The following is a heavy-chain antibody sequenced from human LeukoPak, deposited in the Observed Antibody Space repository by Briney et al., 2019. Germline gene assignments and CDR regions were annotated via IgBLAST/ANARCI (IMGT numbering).Heavy chain of an antibody. Sequence: GGSLRLSCAASGFSFSSYGMNWVGQAPGKGREGVANINPDGSDKYYVDSVKGRFTISRDNAKNSLYLQMNSLRAEDTAVYYCTAGALGYWGRGTLINVSS. CDR2: INPDGSDK. CDR3: TAGALGY. V-gene: IGHV3-7*01. J-gene: IGHJ4*02. D-gene: IGHD3-16*01. CDR1: GFSFSSYG.